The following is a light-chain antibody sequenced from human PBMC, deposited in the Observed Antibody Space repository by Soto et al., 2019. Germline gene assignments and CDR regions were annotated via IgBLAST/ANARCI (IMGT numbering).Light chain of an antibody. CDR3: QQSYSTPRWT. CDR1: QSISSY. J-gene: IGKJ1*01. V-gene: IGKV1-39*01. CDR2: AAS. Sequence: IHMTHAPSSLSASLGDRVTITCRASQSISSYLNWYQQKPAKAPKLLIYAASSLQSGVPSRFSGSGSGTDFTLTISSLQPEDFATYYCQQSYSTPRWTFGQGTKVDIK.